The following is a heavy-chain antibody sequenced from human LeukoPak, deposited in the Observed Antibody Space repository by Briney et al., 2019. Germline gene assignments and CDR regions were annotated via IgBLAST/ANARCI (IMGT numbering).Heavy chain of an antibody. Sequence: SVKVSCKASGYTFTSYGISWVRQAPGQGLEWMGGIIPIFGTANYAQKFQGRVTITADESTSTAYMELSSLRSEDTAVYYCARDRPVYGSGSYGDGGDWFDPWGQGTLVTVSS. CDR1: GYTFTSYG. CDR2: IIPIFGTA. V-gene: IGHV1-69*13. J-gene: IGHJ5*02. D-gene: IGHD3-10*01. CDR3: ARDRPVYGSGSYGDGGDWFDP.